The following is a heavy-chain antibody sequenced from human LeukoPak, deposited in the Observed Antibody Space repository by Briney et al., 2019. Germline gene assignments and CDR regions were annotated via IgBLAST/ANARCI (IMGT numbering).Heavy chain of an antibody. V-gene: IGHV3-48*03. J-gene: IGHJ6*04. CDR2: ISSSGSTI. Sequence: GGALRLSCAASGFTFSSYEMNWVRQAPGKGLEWVSYISSSGSTIYDADSVKGRFTISRDNAKNSLYLQMNSLRAEDTAVYYCAELGITMIGGVWGKGTTVTISS. D-gene: IGHD3-10*02. CDR3: AELGITMIGGV. CDR1: GFTFSSYE.